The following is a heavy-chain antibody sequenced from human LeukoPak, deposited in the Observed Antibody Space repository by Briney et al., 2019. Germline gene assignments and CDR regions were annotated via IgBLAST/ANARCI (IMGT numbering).Heavy chain of an antibody. CDR1: GGAITNYY. Sequence: SETLSLTCGVSGGAITNYYWGWIRQPPGKGLEWIGSIYYSGSTYYNPSLKSRVTISVDTSKNQFSLKLSSVTAADTAVYYCARQIVTNNGWSYHLDSWGQGTLVTVSS. CDR2: IYYSGST. CDR3: ARQIVTNNGWSYHLDS. J-gene: IGHJ4*02. D-gene: IGHD6-19*01. V-gene: IGHV4-39*01.